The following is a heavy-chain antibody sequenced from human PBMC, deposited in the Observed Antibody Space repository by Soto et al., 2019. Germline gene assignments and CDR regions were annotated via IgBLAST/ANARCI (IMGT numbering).Heavy chain of an antibody. Sequence: QITLKESGPTLVKPTQTLTLTCTFSGFSLNTSGVGVGWIRQPPGKALEWLALIYWDDDTRSSPSLKSRVTIAKDTSKNQVVLTLTNADPVDTATYYCAQARRFTFFGLFYYLDVWGKGASVTVSS. CDR2: IYWDDDT. D-gene: IGHD3-16*02. V-gene: IGHV2-5*02. CDR3: AQARRFTFFGLFYYLDV. J-gene: IGHJ6*04. CDR1: GFSLNTSGVG.